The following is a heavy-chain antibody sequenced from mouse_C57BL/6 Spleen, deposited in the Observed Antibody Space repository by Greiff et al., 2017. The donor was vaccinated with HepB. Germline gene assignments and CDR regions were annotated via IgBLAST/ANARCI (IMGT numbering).Heavy chain of an antibody. V-gene: IGHV1-69*01. D-gene: IGHD4-1*01. J-gene: IGHJ2*01. CDR2: IDPSDSYT. CDR3: ARGWANWSGYFDY. CDR1: GYTFTSYW. Sequence: QVQLKQPGAELVMPGASVKLSCKASGYTFTSYWMHWVKQRPGQGLEWIGEIDPSDSYTNYNQKFKGKSTLTVDKSSSTAYMQLSSLTSEDSAVYYCARGWANWSGYFDYWGQGTTLTVSS.